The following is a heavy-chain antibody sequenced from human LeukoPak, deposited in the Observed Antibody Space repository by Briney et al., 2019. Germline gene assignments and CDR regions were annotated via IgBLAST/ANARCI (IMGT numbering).Heavy chain of an antibody. D-gene: IGHD6-13*01. Sequence: GASVKVSCKPPGYTFTGYYMHWVRQAPGQGLEWMGRINPNSGGTNYAQKFQGRVTMTRDTSISTAYMELSRLRSDDTAVYYCARRKAAAGSLNFDYWGQGTLVTVSS. J-gene: IGHJ4*02. V-gene: IGHV1-2*06. CDR3: ARRKAAAGSLNFDY. CDR1: GYTFTGYY. CDR2: INPNSGGT.